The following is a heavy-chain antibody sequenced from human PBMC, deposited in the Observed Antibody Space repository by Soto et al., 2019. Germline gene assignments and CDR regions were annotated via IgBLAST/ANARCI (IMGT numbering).Heavy chain of an antibody. CDR2: IYYSGST. D-gene: IGHD5-12*01. CDR1: GGSISSGGYY. J-gene: IGHJ4*02. Sequence: QVQLQESGPGLVKPSQTLSLTCTVSGGSISSGGYYWSWIRQHPGKGLEWIGYIYYSGSTYYNPSLKSRVTISVDTSKTQFALKLSSVTAADTAVYYCARAVMDSGYDLGYWGQGTLVTVSS. CDR3: ARAVMDSGYDLGY. V-gene: IGHV4-31*03.